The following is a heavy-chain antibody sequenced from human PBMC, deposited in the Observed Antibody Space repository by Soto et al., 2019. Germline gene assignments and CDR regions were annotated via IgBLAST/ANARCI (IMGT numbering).Heavy chain of an antibody. CDR1: GGSISSSNW. V-gene: IGHV4-4*02. J-gene: IGHJ4*02. D-gene: IGHD3-16*02. Sequence: SETLSLTCAVSGGSISSSNWWSWVRQPPGKGLEWIGEIYHSGSTNYNPSLKSRVTITVDKSKNQFSLKMNSVTAADTAVYFCARRICYRPLDYWGQGTLFFLSS. CDR3: ARRICYRPLDY. CDR2: IYHSGST.